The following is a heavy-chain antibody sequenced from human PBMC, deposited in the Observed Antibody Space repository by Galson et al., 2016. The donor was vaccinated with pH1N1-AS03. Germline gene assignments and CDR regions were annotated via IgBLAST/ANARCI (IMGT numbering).Heavy chain of an antibody. V-gene: IGHV1-69*13. J-gene: IGHJ4*02. CDR1: GGSFSTYA. D-gene: IGHD3-22*01. CDR2: IIPVFGTT. CDR3: ARPASDSSVYSVFDF. Sequence: SVKVSCKASGGSFSTYAITWVRQAPGQGLEWMGGIIPVFGTTSFAQKFQDRVSITADESTSTAFMELSSLRSEDTAVYYCARPASDSSVYSVFDFWGQGTLVTVSS.